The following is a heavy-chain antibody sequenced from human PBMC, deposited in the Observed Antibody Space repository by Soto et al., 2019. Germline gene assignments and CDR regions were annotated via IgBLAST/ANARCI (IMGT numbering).Heavy chain of an antibody. CDR1: GFTVSNNY. J-gene: IGHJ4*02. CDR3: ARRGIGYCSGGSCYDFDY. Sequence: PXGSLRLSCAVSGFTVSNNYMSGVRQAPGKGLEWVSSISSSSSYIYYADSVKGRFTISRDNAKNSLYLQMNSLRAEDTAVYYCARRGIGYCSGGSCYDFDYWGQGTLVTVSS. V-gene: IGHV3-21*01. CDR2: ISSSSSYI. D-gene: IGHD2-15*01.